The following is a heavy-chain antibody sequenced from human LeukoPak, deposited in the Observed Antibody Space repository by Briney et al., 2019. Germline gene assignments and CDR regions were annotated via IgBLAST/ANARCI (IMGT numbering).Heavy chain of an antibody. V-gene: IGHV5-51*01. Sequence: GESLKISCKGSGYSFTSYWIGWVRRMPGKGLEWMGIIYPGDSDTRYSPSFQGQVTISADKSSSTAYLQWSSLKASDTAMYYCARQGPHYDILTGYSNWGQGTLVTVSS. CDR1: GYSFTSYW. CDR3: ARQGPHYDILTGYSN. D-gene: IGHD3-9*01. J-gene: IGHJ4*02. CDR2: IYPGDSDT.